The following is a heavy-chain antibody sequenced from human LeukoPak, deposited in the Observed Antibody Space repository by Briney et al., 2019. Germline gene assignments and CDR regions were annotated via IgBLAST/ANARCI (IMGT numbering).Heavy chain of an antibody. CDR2: ISGSGDTT. CDR3: AKDWGYYYDSSGYFDY. V-gene: IGHV3-23*01. D-gene: IGHD3-22*01. CDR1: GFTFSSFA. Sequence: GSLRLSCAASGFTFSSFAMNWVRQAPGKGLEWVSIISGSGDTTHYTDSVKGRFTVSRGNSKNTLYLQMNSLRAEDTAVYYCAKDWGYYYDSSGYFDYWGQGTLVTVSS. J-gene: IGHJ4*02.